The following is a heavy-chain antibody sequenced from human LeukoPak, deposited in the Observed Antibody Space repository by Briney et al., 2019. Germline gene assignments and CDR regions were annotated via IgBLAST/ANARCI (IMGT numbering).Heavy chain of an antibody. V-gene: IGHV1-2*02. J-gene: IGHJ5*02. CDR1: GYTFTGYY. Sequence: PEASVTVSCKASGYTFTGYYMHWVRQAPGQGLEWMGWINPNSGGTNYAQKFQGRVTMTRDTSISTAYMELSRLRSDDTAVYYCARVAYYYGSGTNWFDPWGQGTLVTVSS. CDR3: ARVAYYYGSGTNWFDP. CDR2: INPNSGGT. D-gene: IGHD3-10*01.